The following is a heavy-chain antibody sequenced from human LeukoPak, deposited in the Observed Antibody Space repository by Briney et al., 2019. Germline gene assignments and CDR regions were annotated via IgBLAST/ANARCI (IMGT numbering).Heavy chain of an antibody. V-gene: IGHV4-59*01. CDR1: GGSISSYS. Sequence: SETLSLTCNVSGGSISSYSWTWIRQPPGKGLEWIGPIYYSGRNNYNPSLRSRVTISVDTSRNQFSLRLRSVTAADSAVYYCARLTGYCSSTSCYGSFYYYYYMDVWGKGTTVTVSS. D-gene: IGHD2-2*01. CDR3: ARLTGYCSSTSCYGSFYYYYYMDV. J-gene: IGHJ6*03. CDR2: IYYSGRN.